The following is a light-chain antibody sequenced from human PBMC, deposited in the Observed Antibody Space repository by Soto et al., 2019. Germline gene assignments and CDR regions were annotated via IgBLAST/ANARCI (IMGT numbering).Light chain of an antibody. CDR2: DVS. CDR1: SSDVGAYNY. Sequence: QSALAKPASWSGSPGQSITISCTRTSSDVGAYNYVSWYQQYPGKAPKVIIYDVSNRPSGVSNRFSGSKSGNTASLTISGLQAEDEADYYCNSYASSGTPYVFGTGTKVTVL. V-gene: IGLV2-14*01. CDR3: NSYASSGTPYV. J-gene: IGLJ1*01.